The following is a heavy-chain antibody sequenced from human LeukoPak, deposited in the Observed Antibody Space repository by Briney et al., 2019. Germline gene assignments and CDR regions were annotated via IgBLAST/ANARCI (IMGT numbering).Heavy chain of an antibody. D-gene: IGHD6-6*01. CDR2: ISGSSYYI. Sequence: PGGSLRLSCAASGFTFSSYSMNWVRRAPGKGLEWVSSISGSSYYIYYADSVKGRFTISRDNAKNSLYLQMNSLRAEDTAVYHCARSVTPSIAAPGGYWGQGTLVTVSS. J-gene: IGHJ4*02. CDR3: ARSVTPSIAAPGGY. V-gene: IGHV3-21*01. CDR1: GFTFSSYS.